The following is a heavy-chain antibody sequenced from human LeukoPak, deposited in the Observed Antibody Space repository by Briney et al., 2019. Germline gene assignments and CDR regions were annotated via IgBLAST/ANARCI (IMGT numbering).Heavy chain of an antibody. CDR3: ARRYSSGGTGDAFDI. Sequence: PSETLSLTCTVSGGSISSYYWSWLRQPPGKGLEWVGDIYYSGSTNYNPSPKSRVTISVDTSKNQFSLKLSSVTAADTAVYYRARRYSSGGTGDAFDIWGQGTMVTVSS. CDR2: IYYSGST. CDR1: GGSISSYY. J-gene: IGHJ3*02. D-gene: IGHD6-19*01. V-gene: IGHV4-59*08.